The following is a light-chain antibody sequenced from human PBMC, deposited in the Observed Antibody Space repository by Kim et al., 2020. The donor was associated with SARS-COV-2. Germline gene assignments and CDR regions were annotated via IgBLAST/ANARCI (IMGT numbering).Light chain of an antibody. J-gene: IGKJ2*02. Sequence: STGDRVTITCRASQGISSYLAWYQQKPGKAPKLLIYAASTLQSGVPSRFSGSGSGTDFTLTISCLQSEDFATYYCQQYYSYPPECTFGQGTKLEIK. CDR2: AAS. CDR3: QQYYSYPPECT. V-gene: IGKV1-8*01. CDR1: QGISSY.